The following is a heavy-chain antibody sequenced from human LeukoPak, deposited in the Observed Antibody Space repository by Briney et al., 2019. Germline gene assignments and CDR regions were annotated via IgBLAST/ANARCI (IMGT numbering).Heavy chain of an antibody. CDR3: AKGTAYYYGSGSYYFDY. Sequence: PGGSLRLSCAASGFTFSSYGMSWVRQAPGKGLEWVSAISGSGDTTYYADSVKGRFTISRDNSKNTLYLQMNSLRAEDTAVYYCAKGTAYYYGSGSYYFDYWGQGTLVTVSS. D-gene: IGHD3-10*01. CDR1: GFTFSSYG. J-gene: IGHJ4*02. V-gene: IGHV3-23*01. CDR2: ISGSGDTT.